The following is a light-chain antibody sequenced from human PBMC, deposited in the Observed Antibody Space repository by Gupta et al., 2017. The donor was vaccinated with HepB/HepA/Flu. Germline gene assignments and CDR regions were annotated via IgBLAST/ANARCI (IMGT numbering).Light chain of an antibody. CDR2: DVT. V-gene: IGLV2-14*03. Sequence: QSALTQTASVSGSPGQSITISCTGTSSDVGGYNSVSWYQQYPGKAPKLLIYDVTARPSGISTRFSASKSGNTASLTISGLQTEDEADYFCSSFTRSTSTLVLFGGGTKVTVL. CDR1: SSDVGGYNS. J-gene: IGLJ3*02. CDR3: SSFTRSTSTLVL.